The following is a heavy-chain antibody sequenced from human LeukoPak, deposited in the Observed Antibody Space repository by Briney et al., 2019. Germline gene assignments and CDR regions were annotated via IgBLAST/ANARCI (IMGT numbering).Heavy chain of an antibody. V-gene: IGHV4-59*01. D-gene: IGHD2-15*01. J-gene: IGHJ4*02. CDR2: IYYSGST. Sequence: SETLSLTCTVSGGSISNYYWSWIRQPPGKGLEWIGYIYYSGSTNYNPSLKSRVTISVDTSKNQFSLKLSSVTAADTAMYYCARYVRYCSGGSCHSEFDYWGQGTLVTVSS. CDR3: ARYVRYCSGGSCHSEFDY. CDR1: GGSISNYY.